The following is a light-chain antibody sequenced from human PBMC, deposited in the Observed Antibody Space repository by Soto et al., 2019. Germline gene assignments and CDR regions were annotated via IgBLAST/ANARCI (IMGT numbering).Light chain of an antibody. Sequence: EIVLTQSPGTLSLSPGERATLSCRASQSVSSSYLAWCQQKPGQAPRLLIYGASSRATGIPDRFSGSGSGTDFTLTISSLQSEDFAVYYCQQYNNWPPITFGQGTRLEIK. V-gene: IGKV3-20*01. CDR2: GAS. J-gene: IGKJ5*01. CDR1: QSVSSSY. CDR3: QQYNNWPPIT.